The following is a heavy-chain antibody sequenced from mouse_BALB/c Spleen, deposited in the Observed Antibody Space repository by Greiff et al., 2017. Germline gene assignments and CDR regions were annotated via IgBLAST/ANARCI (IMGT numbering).Heavy chain of an antibody. V-gene: IGHV1S29*02. D-gene: IGHD3-1*01. J-gene: IGHJ3*01. CDR2: IYPYNGGT. Sequence: EVKLEESGTVLARPGASVKISCKASGYTFTDYNMHWVKQSHGKSLEWIGYIYPYNGGTGYNQKFKSKATLTVDNSSSTAYMELRSLTSEDSAVYYCARRELGLPWFAYWGQGTLVTVSA. CDR3: ARRELGLPWFAY. CDR1: GYTFTDYN.